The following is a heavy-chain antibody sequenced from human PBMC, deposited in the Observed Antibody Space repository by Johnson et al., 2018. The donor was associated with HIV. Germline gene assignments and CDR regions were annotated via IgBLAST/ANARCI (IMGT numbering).Heavy chain of an antibody. J-gene: IGHJ3*01. Sequence: VQLVESGGTVVRPGGSLRLSCAASGFTFSSYAMHWVRQAPGKGLEWVANIKQEGSETFYADSVKGRFIISRDNARNSVFLQMNSLRPEDTAVYYCARDGAIAGAATEALDLWGQGTMVIVSS. CDR3: ARDGAIAGAATEALDL. CDR1: GFTFSSYA. D-gene: IGHD1-26*01. CDR2: IKQEGSET. V-gene: IGHV3-7*01.